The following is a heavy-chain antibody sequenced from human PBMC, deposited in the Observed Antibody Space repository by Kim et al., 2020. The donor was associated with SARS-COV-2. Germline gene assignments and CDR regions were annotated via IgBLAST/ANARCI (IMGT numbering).Heavy chain of an antibody. J-gene: IGHJ6*02. CDR3: AKDMEYYYGSGSYYYYGMDV. CDR1: GFTFDDYA. D-gene: IGHD3-10*01. Sequence: GGSLRLSCAASGFTFDDYAMHWVRQAPGKGLEWVSGISWNSGSIGHADSVKGRFTISRDNAKNSLYLQMNSLRAEDTALYYCAKDMEYYYGSGSYYYYGMDVWGQGTTVTVSS. V-gene: IGHV3-9*01. CDR2: ISWNSGSI.